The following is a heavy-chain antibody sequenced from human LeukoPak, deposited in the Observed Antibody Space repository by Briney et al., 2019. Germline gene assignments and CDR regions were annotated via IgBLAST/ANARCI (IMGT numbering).Heavy chain of an antibody. J-gene: IGHJ4*02. CDR3: ARLSPRDGYNYFDY. D-gene: IGHD5-24*01. Sequence: PSETLSLTCTASGGSISTYYWSWIRQPPGKGLEWIGYIYYRGSTNYNPSLKSRVTISVDMYKNQFSLKLSSVTAADTAVYYCARLSPRDGYNYFDYWGQGTLVTVSS. CDR1: GGSISTYY. CDR2: IYYRGST. V-gene: IGHV4-59*08.